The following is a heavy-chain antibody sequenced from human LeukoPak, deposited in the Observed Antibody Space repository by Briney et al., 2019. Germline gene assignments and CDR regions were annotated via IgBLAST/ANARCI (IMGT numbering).Heavy chain of an antibody. V-gene: IGHV1-18*01. D-gene: IGHD3-16*01. CDR3: AREGDYDYVWGSYIGDFDY. CDR1: GYSFSSYG. CDR2: VTPYSFNT. Sequence: ASVKVSCKASGYSFSSYGISWVRQAPGQGLEWLGWVTPYSFNTNSAQKFQGRVTMTTDTSTSTAYMELRSLRSDDTAVYYCAREGDYDYVWGSYIGDFDYWGQGTLVTVSS. J-gene: IGHJ4*02.